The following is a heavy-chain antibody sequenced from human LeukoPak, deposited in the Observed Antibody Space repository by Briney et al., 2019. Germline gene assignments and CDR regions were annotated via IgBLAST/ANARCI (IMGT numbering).Heavy chain of an antibody. CDR1: GDSMSSYY. CDR2: IYYNGNT. V-gene: IGHV4-59*01. Sequence: PSETLSLTCSASGDSMSSYYWSWIRQPPGKGLEWIGYIYYNGNTNYNPSLKNRVTITVGRSKNEFSLKLNSVTAADTAVYFCARGGPSSSGYAGDGFDIWGQGTMVTVSS. J-gene: IGHJ3*02. D-gene: IGHD3-22*01. CDR3: ARGGPSSSGYAGDGFDI.